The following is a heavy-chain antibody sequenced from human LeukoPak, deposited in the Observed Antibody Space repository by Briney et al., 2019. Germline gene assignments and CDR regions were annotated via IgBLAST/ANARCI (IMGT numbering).Heavy chain of an antibody. J-gene: IGHJ3*02. V-gene: IGHV1-46*01. CDR2: INPGDGAT. CDR3: ARGGDYYDSSGYYRYDAFDI. D-gene: IGHD3-22*01. Sequence: LGASVKVSCKASGFPFTMYYIHWVRQAPGQGFEWMGMINPGDGATTYAQRFRGRVTVTRDMSTTTVYMDLRGLRSEDTAVYYCARGGDYYDSSGYYRYDAFDIWGQGTMVTVSS. CDR1: GFPFTMYY.